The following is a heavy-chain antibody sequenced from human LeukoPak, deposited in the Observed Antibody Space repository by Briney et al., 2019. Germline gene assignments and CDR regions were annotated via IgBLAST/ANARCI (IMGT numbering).Heavy chain of an antibody. J-gene: IGHJ4*02. Sequence: SETLSLTCTVSGGSISSYYWSWIRQPPGKGLEWIGYIYYSGSTNYNPSLKSRVTISVDTSKNQFSLKLSSVTAADTAVYYCARENLDGYFDYWGQGTLVTVSS. V-gene: IGHV4-59*01. CDR2: IYYSGST. D-gene: IGHD1-14*01. CDR3: ARENLDGYFDY. CDR1: GGSISSYY.